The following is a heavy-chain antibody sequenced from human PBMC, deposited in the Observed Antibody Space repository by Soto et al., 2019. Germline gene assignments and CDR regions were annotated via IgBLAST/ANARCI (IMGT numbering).Heavy chain of an antibody. Sequence: QVQLVQSGAEVKKPGSSVKVSCKASGGTVSSYAISWVRQAPGQGLEWMGGSIPIFGTANYAQKFQGRVTITADKSTSTAYMELSSLRSEDTAVYYCARVSNEGIIAAAPRDYYYGMDVWGQGTTVTVSS. CDR3: ARVSNEGIIAAAPRDYYYGMDV. V-gene: IGHV1-69*06. CDR2: SIPIFGTA. J-gene: IGHJ6*02. CDR1: GGTVSSYA. D-gene: IGHD6-13*01.